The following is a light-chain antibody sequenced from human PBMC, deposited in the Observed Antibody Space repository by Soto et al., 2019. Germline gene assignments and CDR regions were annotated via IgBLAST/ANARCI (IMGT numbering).Light chain of an antibody. CDR2: EIS. Sequence: IVMTQTPLFSAVTLGQPASISCRSSQSLVHSDGNTYLSWFHQRPGQPPRLLIYEISNRFSGVPDRFRGSGAGTDFILKISRVEAEDVGDHYCMQSTHFPLTFGQGTKVEIK. CDR3: MQSTHFPLT. J-gene: IGKJ1*01. CDR1: QSLVHSDGNTY. V-gene: IGKV2-24*01.